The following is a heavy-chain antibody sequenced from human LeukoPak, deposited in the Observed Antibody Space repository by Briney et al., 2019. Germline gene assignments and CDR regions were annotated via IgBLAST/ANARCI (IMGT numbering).Heavy chain of an antibody. CDR1: GGSFSGYY. J-gene: IGHJ4*02. D-gene: IGHD3-10*01. CDR3: ARGPRSMVRSSLTHFDY. V-gene: IGHV4-34*01. Sequence: PSETLSLTCAVYGGSFSGYYWSWIRQPPGKGLEWIGEINHSVSTNYNPSLKRRVTISVDTSKNQFSLKLSSVTAADTAVYYCARGPRSMVRSSLTHFDYWGQGTLVTVYS. CDR2: INHSVST.